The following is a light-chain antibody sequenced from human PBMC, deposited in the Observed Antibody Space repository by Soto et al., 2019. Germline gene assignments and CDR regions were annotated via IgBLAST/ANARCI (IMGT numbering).Light chain of an antibody. V-gene: IGKV1-5*01. CDR3: QQRSNWPPLT. CDR1: QSISNW. CDR2: HAS. Sequence: DIQITQSHSTLPASVGDRVTITCRASQSISNWLAWYQQKPGTAPKVLIYHASNLQSGVPSRFSGSGSGTEFTLTISSLEPEDFAVYYCQQRSNWPPLTFGGGTKVDIK. J-gene: IGKJ4*01.